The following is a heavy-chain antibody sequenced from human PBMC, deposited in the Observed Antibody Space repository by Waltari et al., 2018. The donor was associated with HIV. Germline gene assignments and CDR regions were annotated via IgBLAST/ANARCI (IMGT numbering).Heavy chain of an antibody. CDR2: IKTRSGGT. J-gene: IGHJ2*01. CDR3: AREGMKYFDP. Sequence: QVELVQPEAAVGKPGASVKVSCEAYGYIFTDNFIHWVRQAPGQGLEWMGWIKTRSGGTKVAQKFQGWVTMNMDMSTTTAYMELRRLTDDDTAIYYCAREGMKYFDPWGRGTLVTVSS. CDR1: GYIFTDNF. D-gene: IGHD3-10*01. V-gene: IGHV1-2*04.